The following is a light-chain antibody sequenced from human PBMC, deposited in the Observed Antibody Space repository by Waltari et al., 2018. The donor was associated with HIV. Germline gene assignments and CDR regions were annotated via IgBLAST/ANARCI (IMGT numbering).Light chain of an antibody. Sequence: QSALTQPASVSGSPGQSITISCTGTTSDITNYDYVSWYQQHPGKAPKLMIYDVINRPSGVSNRFSGSRSANPASLTISGLQAEDEADYYCSSYTRTSRVVFGGGTNLTVL. CDR2: DVI. V-gene: IGLV2-14*03. CDR3: SSYTRTSRVV. CDR1: TSDITNYDY. J-gene: IGLJ2*01.